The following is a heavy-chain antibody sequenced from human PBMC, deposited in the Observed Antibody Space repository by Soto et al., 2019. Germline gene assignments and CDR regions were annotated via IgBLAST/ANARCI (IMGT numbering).Heavy chain of an antibody. CDR3: ARGKEGVVATH. Sequence: QVQLQQWGAGLLKPSETLSLKCSVTGGSLSGYYWSWIRQPPGKGLEWIGEVKDGGHTNYSPSLRGRVTIQSYTSINQFSRRLNSVAAADTGVYYCARGKEGVVATHWDPGSLVTVSS. CDR2: VKDGGHT. V-gene: IGHV4-34*01. D-gene: IGHD5-12*01. CDR1: GGSLSGYY. J-gene: IGHJ4*01.